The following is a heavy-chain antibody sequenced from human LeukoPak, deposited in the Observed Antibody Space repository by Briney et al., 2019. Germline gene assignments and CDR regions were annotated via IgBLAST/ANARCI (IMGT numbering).Heavy chain of an antibody. CDR1: GFTLSSNY. D-gene: IGHD4-17*01. CDR3: ARHLSGDDI. CDR2: IYSSGST. Sequence: PGGSLRLSCAASGFTLSSNYMTWVRQAPGKGLEWVSIIYSSGSTYYADSVKGRFTISRDNSKNTLYLQMNNLRDEDTAVYYCARHLSGDDIWGQGTMVTVSS. V-gene: IGHV3-53*01. J-gene: IGHJ3*02.